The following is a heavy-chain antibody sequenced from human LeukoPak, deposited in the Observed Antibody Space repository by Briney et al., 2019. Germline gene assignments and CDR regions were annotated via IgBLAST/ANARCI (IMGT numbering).Heavy chain of an antibody. D-gene: IGHD2-2*01. V-gene: IGHV4-39*01. CDR2: IYYSGST. CDR3: ARQLGYCSSTSCYADKVDY. Sequence: PSETLSLTCTVSGGSVSSGSYYWSWIRQPPGKGLEWIGSIYYSGSTYYNPSLKSRVTISVDTSKNQFSLKLSSVTAADTAVYYCARQLGYCSSTSCYADKVDYWGQGTLVTVSS. J-gene: IGHJ4*02. CDR1: GGSVSSGSYY.